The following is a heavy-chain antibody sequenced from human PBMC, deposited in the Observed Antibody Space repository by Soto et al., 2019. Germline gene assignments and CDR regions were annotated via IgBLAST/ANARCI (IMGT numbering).Heavy chain of an antibody. D-gene: IGHD3-16*01. CDR2: VFYGGT. CDR3: ASYRGALYFES. Sequence: PSATQSLTYSVAGRYRIGHYWSWIRQSPDKGLEWLGYVFYGGTYYNPSLGGRVSMSVETSKSQFSLKLTSVTVADTAVYYCASYRGALYFESWGPGFLVT. J-gene: IGHJ4*02. CDR1: GRYRIGHY. V-gene: IGHV4-59*11.